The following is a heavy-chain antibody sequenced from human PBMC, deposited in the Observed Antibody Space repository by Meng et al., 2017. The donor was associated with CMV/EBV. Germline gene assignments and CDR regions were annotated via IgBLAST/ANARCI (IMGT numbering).Heavy chain of an antibody. CDR2: IRYDGSNK. J-gene: IGHJ6*02. Sequence: GESLKISCAASGFTFSSYGMHWVRQAPGKGLEWVAFIRYDGSNKYYADSVKGRFTISRDNSKNTLYLQMNSLRAEDTAVYYCAKEHDTYYDFWSGYYYYYYGMDVWGQGTTVTVSS. CDR1: GFTFSSYG. V-gene: IGHV3-30*02. CDR3: AKEHDTYYDFWSGYYYYYYGMDV. D-gene: IGHD3-3*01.